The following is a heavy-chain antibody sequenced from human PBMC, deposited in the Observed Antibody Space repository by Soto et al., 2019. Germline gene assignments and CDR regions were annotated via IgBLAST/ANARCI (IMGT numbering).Heavy chain of an antibody. J-gene: IGHJ4*02. D-gene: IGHD3-10*01. CDR3: ARATDYYGSGSYYNAGYFDY. CDR2: IYYSGST. CDR1: GGSISSYY. Sequence: SETLSLTCTVSGGSISSYYWSWIRQPPGKGLEWIGYIYYSGSTNYNPSLKSRVTISVDTSKNQFSLKLSSVTAADTAVYYCARATDYYGSGSYYNAGYFDYWGQGTLVTVSS. V-gene: IGHV4-59*01.